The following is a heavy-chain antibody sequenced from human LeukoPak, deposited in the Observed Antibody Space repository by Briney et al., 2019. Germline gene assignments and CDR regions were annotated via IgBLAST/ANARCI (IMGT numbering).Heavy chain of an antibody. D-gene: IGHD6-13*01. CDR3: ARDRAEAGTKEDAFDI. CDR1: GGTFRKYG. J-gene: IGHJ3*02. V-gene: IGHV1-46*01. CDR2: INPSAGST. Sequence: ASVKVSCKASGGTFRKYGISWVRQAPGQGLEWMGRINPSAGSTMYAQRFQGRLTLTRDTSTRTVYMYLSSLRSEDTALYYCARDRAEAGTKEDAFDIWGQGTMVTVSS.